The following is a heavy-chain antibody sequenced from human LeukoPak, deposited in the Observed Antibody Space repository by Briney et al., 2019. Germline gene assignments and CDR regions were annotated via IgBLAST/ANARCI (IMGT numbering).Heavy chain of an antibody. CDR1: GFTFSTYW. V-gene: IGHV3-7*05. J-gene: IGHJ4*02. CDR3: ARLYCSSTSCQSCFDS. Sequence: GGSLRLSCAASGFTFSTYWMTRGRQGPGKGLEWVANINYDGGRKYYVDSVKGRFTISRDNAKNSLYLQMNSLRAEDTAVYYCARLYCSSTSCQSCFDSWGQGTLVTVSS. CDR2: INYDGGRK. D-gene: IGHD2-2*01.